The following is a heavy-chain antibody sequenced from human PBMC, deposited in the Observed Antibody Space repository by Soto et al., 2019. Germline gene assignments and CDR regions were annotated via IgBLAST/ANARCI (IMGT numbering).Heavy chain of an antibody. Sequence: GASVKVSCKVSGYTLTELSMHWVRQAPGKGLEWMGGFDPEDGETIYAQKFQGRVTMTEDTSTDTAYMELSSLRSEDTAVCYCATDTFEQQLGNGMDVWGQGTTVTVSS. D-gene: IGHD6-13*01. J-gene: IGHJ6*02. CDR1: GYTLTELS. CDR2: FDPEDGET. CDR3: ATDTFEQQLGNGMDV. V-gene: IGHV1-24*01.